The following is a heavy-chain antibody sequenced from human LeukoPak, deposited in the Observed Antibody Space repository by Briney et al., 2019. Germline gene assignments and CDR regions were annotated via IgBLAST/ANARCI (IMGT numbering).Heavy chain of an antibody. J-gene: IGHJ5*02. CDR1: GFTLSTYE. CDR3: AREAHFYDSSGYYYPDWLDL. CDR2: FSSSGNTQ. Sequence: QPGGSLRLSCAASGFTLSTYEMNWVRQAPGKGLEWVSYFSSSGNTQYYSDSVEGRFSISRDNVKNSLYLQMNSLRAEDTGIYYCAREAHFYDSSGYYYPDWLDLWGQGTLVTVSS. D-gene: IGHD3-22*01. V-gene: IGHV3-48*03.